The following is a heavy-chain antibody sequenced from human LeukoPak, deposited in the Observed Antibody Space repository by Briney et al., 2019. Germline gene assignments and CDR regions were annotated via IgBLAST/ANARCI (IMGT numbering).Heavy chain of an antibody. D-gene: IGHD6-25*01. Sequence: SETLSLTCTVAGGSISSGGYYWSWIRQPPGKGLEWIGEINHSGRTNYNPSLKSRVIISVDTSKKQFSLKLSSVTAADTAVYYCARGGIAARLSDWGQGTLVTVSS. CDR1: GGSISSGGYY. CDR3: ARGGIAARLSD. V-gene: IGHV4-39*07. CDR2: INHSGRT. J-gene: IGHJ4*02.